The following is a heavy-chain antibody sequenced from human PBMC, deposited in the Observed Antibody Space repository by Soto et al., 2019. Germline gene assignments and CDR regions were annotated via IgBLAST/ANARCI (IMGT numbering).Heavy chain of an antibody. V-gene: IGHV1-2*04. Sequence: QVQLVQSGAEVKKPGASVKVSCKASGYTFTGYYMHWVRQAPGQGLEWMGWINPNSGGTNYAQKFQGWVPMTRDTSISTAYMELSRLRSDATAVYYCARAHCGGDCYSGVDYWGQGTLVTVSS. D-gene: IGHD2-21*02. J-gene: IGHJ4*02. CDR1: GYTFTGYY. CDR3: ARAHCGGDCYSGVDY. CDR2: INPNSGGT.